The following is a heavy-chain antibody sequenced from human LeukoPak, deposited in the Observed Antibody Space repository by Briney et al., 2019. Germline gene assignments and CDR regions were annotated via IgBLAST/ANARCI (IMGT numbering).Heavy chain of an antibody. Sequence: PSETLFLTCAVYGGSFSGYYWSWIRQPPGKGLEWIGEINHSGSTNYNPSLKSRVTISVDTSKNQFSLKLSSVTAADTAVYYCARGGYGIAAAGTRGAHLYNWFDPWGQGTLVTVSS. V-gene: IGHV4-34*01. J-gene: IGHJ5*02. CDR2: INHSGST. CDR1: GGSFSGYY. CDR3: ARGGYGIAAAGTRGAHLYNWFDP. D-gene: IGHD6-13*01.